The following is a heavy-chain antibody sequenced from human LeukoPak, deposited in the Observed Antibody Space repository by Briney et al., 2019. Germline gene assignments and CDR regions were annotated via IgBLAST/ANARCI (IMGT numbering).Heavy chain of an antibody. CDR1: EFTVSNNY. Sequence: GSLRLSCAASEFTVSNNYMSWVRPAPGKGLEWVSVLYSGGRAYYTDSVNGRFTTSRDNSKNTLYLQMNSLRAEDTAIYYCAGRTELDYWGQGTLVTVSS. CDR2: LYSGGRA. CDR3: AGRTELDY. V-gene: IGHV3-66*01. D-gene: IGHD1-26*01. J-gene: IGHJ4*02.